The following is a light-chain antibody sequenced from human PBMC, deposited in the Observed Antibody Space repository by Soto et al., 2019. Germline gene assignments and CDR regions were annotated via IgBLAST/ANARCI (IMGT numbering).Light chain of an antibody. Sequence: QSVLTQPASVSGSPGQSITISCTGTSSDVGGYNYVSWYQQHPGKAPKLMIYDVSNRPSGVSNRFSGSKSGNTASLTISGLQAGDEADYYCRSYTSSSTSVVFGGGTKLTVL. CDR1: SSDVGGYNY. J-gene: IGLJ2*01. V-gene: IGLV2-14*01. CDR2: DVS. CDR3: RSYTSSSTSVV.